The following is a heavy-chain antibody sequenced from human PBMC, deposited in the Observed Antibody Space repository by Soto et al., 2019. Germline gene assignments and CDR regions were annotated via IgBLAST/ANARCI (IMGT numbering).Heavy chain of an antibody. D-gene: IGHD2-15*01. CDR1: GGSVGSSSYY. V-gene: IGHV4-39*07. CDR2: IYHSGST. J-gene: IGHJ5*02. CDR3: ARVTAANFNWFDP. Sequence: PSETLSLTCNVSGGSVGSSSYYWGWIRQPPGKGLEWIGSIYHSGSTYHNPSLKSRVTISVDTSKNQFSLKLSSVTAADTAVYYCARVTAANFNWFDPWGQGTLVTVSS.